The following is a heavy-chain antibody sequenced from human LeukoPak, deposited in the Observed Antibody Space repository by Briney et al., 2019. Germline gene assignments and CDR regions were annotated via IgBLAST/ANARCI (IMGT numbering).Heavy chain of an antibody. CDR1: ELTVSRNY. V-gene: IGHV3-53*01. Sequence: GSLRLSCAASELTVSRNYMSWVRQAPGKGLEWVSVIYSDGNTYYADSVNGRFSISRDNSKNTLYLQMNSLRVEDTAVYYCARILNTYYYDSSGYYYDYWGQGTLVTVSS. D-gene: IGHD3-22*01. CDR3: ARILNTYYYDSSGYYYDY. CDR2: IYSDGNT. J-gene: IGHJ4*02.